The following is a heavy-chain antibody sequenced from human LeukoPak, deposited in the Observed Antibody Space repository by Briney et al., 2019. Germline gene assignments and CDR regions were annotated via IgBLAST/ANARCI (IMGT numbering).Heavy chain of an antibody. CDR3: ARAGYSYGSFDY. Sequence: SETLSLTCAVYGGSFSGYYWSWIRQPPGKGLEWIGEINHSGSTNYNPSLKSRVTISVDRSKNQFSLKLSSVTAADTAVYYCARAGYSYGSFDYWGQGTLVTVSS. D-gene: IGHD5-18*01. V-gene: IGHV4-34*01. CDR2: INHSGST. J-gene: IGHJ4*02. CDR1: GGSFSGYY.